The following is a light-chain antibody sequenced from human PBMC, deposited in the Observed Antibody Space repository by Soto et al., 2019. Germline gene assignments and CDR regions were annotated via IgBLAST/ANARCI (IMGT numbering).Light chain of an antibody. CDR2: GAS. V-gene: IGKV3-20*01. CDR3: QQYGSSSWT. Sequence: EIVLTQSPGTLSLSPGKRATLSCRASQSISSSYLAWYQQRPGQAPRLLIYGASSRATGRPDRFSGSGSGTEFTLTISRLEPEDFAVYYCQQYGSSSWTFGQGTKVEIQ. CDR1: QSISSSY. J-gene: IGKJ1*01.